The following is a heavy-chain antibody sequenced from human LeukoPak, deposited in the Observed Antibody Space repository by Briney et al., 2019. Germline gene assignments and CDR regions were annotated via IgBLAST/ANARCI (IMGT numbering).Heavy chain of an antibody. CDR1: GGSISSYY. J-gene: IGHJ4*02. D-gene: IGHD3-22*01. Sequence: SETLSLTCTVSGGSISSYYWSWIRQPPGKGLEWIGYIYYSGSTNYNPSLKSRVTISVETSKNQFSLKLSSVTAADTAVYYCARRAYYESSVDYWGQGTLVTVSS. CDR3: ARRAYYESSVDY. V-gene: IGHV4-59*12. CDR2: IYYSGST.